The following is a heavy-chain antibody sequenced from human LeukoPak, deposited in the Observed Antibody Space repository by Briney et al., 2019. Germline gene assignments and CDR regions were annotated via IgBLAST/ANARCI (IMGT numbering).Heavy chain of an antibody. V-gene: IGHV1-18*01. J-gene: IGHJ4*02. CDR3: ARASDSGSYLFGY. Sequence: ASVKVSCKASGYTFNTYGITWVRQAPGQGLEWMGWISGYNGKTKYAQKLQDRVTMTTDTSTTTAYMELRSLRSDDTAVYYCARASDSGSYLFGYWGQGTLVTVSS. D-gene: IGHD1-26*01. CDR2: ISGYNGKT. CDR1: GYTFNTYG.